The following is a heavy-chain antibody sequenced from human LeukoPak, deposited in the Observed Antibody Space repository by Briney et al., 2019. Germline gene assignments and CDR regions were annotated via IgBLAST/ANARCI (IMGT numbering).Heavy chain of an antibody. CDR1: GFTVSSNY. V-gene: IGHV3-53*01. CDR3: ANLPTGKY. D-gene: IGHD2-8*02. Sequence: PGGSLRLSCAPSGFTVSSNYMSWVRQAPGKGLEWVSVIYSGGSAYYADSLKGRFTISRDNSKNTLYLQMNSLTAEDTAVYYCANLPTGKYWGQGTLVTVSS. J-gene: IGHJ4*02. CDR2: IYSGGSA.